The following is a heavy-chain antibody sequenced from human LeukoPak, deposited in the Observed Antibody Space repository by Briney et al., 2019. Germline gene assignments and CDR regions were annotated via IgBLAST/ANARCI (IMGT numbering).Heavy chain of an antibody. D-gene: IGHD3-16*02. Sequence: PSGTLTLTCTASGFNIYNYAMTWVRQAPGLGLEWISSTSVRALGTYYEDSGKGRFTISRDNSKNTLYLQMRSLRAADTAVCYCGKGRLGELSDAFDIWGQGTVVTVSS. J-gene: IGHJ3*02. V-gene: IGHV3-23*01. CDR2: TSVRALGT. CDR1: GFNIYNYA. CDR3: GKGRLGELSDAFDI.